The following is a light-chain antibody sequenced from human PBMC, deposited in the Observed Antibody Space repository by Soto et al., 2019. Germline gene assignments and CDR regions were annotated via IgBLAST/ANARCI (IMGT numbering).Light chain of an antibody. CDR3: QHRSNWLA. CDR2: DAS. V-gene: IGKV3-11*01. CDR1: QSVSSY. J-gene: IGKJ4*01. Sequence: EIVLTHSPGTLSLSPGEIATLSCGASQSVSSYLAWYQQKPGQAPRLLIYDASNRATGIPARFSCSGSVTDFTLTISSLEPEDFAVYYCQHRSNWLAFGGGTKVDIK.